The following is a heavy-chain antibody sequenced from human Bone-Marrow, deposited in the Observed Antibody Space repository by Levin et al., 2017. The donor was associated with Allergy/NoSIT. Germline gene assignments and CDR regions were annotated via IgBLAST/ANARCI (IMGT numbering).Heavy chain of an antibody. CDR1: GFTFSSYA. V-gene: IGHV3-23*01. D-gene: IGHD6-6*01. J-gene: IGHJ6*03. CDR3: AKYGQRVAARPIINYYYYYMDV. CDR2: ISGSGGST. Sequence: PGGSLRLSCAASGFTFSSYAMSWVRQAPGKGLEWVSAISGSGGSTYYADSVKGRFTISRDNSKNTLYLQMNSLRAEDTAVYYCAKYGQRVAARPIINYYYYYMDVWGKGTTVTVSS.